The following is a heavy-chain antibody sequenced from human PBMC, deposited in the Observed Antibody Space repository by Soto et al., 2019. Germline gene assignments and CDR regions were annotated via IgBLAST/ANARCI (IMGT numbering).Heavy chain of an antibody. CDR2: INPISGGT. Sequence: ASVKVSCKASGYAFTGFYIHWVRQAPGQGLEWMGWINPISGGTNYAQKFQGRVTVTRDTSINTAYMELSRLRSDDTAVYYCARDLGDDCSDADCYVGYFAYWGQGTLVTVSS. CDR1: GYAFTGFY. CDR3: ARDLGDDCSDADCYVGYFAY. V-gene: IGHV1-2*02. D-gene: IGHD2-2*01. J-gene: IGHJ4*02.